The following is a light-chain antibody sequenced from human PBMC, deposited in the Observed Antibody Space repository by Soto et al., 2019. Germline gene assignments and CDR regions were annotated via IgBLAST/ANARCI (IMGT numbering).Light chain of an antibody. CDR3: HQYGSSPIT. Sequence: ERVLTQAPGDLSLSPGERATLSCRASQSVTSNKLAWYQQKPGQAPRLLIYDASGRTTGSPDRFSGSGSGADFTLTISRLEPEDFAVYYCHQYGSSPITFGQGPRLAIK. J-gene: IGKJ5*01. V-gene: IGKV3-20*01. CDR1: QSVTSNK. CDR2: DAS.